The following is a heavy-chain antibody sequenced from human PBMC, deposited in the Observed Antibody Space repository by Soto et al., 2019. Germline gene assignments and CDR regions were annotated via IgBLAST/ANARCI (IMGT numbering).Heavy chain of an antibody. J-gene: IGHJ3*01. Sequence: GGSLRLSCAASGFTFSQYYMTWIRQGPGKGLEWVSSISGSGTTEYYAGSVKGRFTVSRDNANNSVHLQMDTLRAEDSALYLCVRQTRGRHDVFDVWGRVTMVTAS. D-gene: IGHD2-2*01. CDR3: VRQTRGRHDVFDV. CDR1: GFTFSQYY. V-gene: IGHV3-11*01. CDR2: ISGSGTTE.